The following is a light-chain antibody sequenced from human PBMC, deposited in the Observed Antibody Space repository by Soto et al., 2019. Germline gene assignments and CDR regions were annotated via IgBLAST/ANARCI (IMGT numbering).Light chain of an antibody. J-gene: IGKJ1*01. CDR3: QQCGSTPST. Sequence: IELTQSPSTLSASVGDRVTITCRASQGLNTFLAWYQQKAGQAPKLLISAASTLQGGVPSRFSGSGSGTDFTLTISRLQPEDFAPYYCQQCGSTPSTFGQGTKVDIK. CDR2: AAS. CDR1: QGLNTF. V-gene: IGKV1-9*01.